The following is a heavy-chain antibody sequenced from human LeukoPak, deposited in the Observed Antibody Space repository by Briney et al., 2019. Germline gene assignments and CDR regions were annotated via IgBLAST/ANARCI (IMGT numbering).Heavy chain of an antibody. CDR1: GGSISSYY. Sequence: SETLSLTCTVSGGSISSYYWSWIRQPPGKGLEWIGYIYYSGSTNYKPSLKSRVTISVDTSKNQFSLELSSVTAADTAVYYCARGGYYGSGNDFRFDPWGQGTLVTVSS. J-gene: IGHJ5*02. D-gene: IGHD3-10*01. CDR3: ARGGYYGSGNDFRFDP. CDR2: IYYSGST. V-gene: IGHV4-59*01.